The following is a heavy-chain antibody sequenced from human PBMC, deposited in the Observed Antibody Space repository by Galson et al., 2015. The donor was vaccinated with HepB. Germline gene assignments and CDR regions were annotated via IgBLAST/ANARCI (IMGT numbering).Heavy chain of an antibody. V-gene: IGHV1-18*01. CDR1: GYTFTSYG. CDR2: ISAYNGNT. D-gene: IGHD6-13*01. CDR3: ARSGRSWYDY. J-gene: IGHJ4*02. Sequence: SVKVSCKASGYTFTSYGISWVRQAPGQGLEWMGWISAYNGNTNYAQKFQGRVTITRDTSASTAYMELSSLRSEDTAVYYCARSGRSWYDYWGQGTLVTVSS.